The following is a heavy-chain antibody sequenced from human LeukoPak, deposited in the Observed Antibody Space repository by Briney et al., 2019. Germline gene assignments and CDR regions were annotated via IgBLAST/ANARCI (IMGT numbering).Heavy chain of an antibody. CDR1: GFTFSSYS. CDR3: ARGSLYAWSYMDV. CDR2: ISSSSSTI. Sequence: GGSLRLACAASGFTFSSYSMNWVRQAPGKGLEWVSYISSSSSTIYYADSVKGRFTISRDNAKNSLYLQMNSLRAEDTAVYYCARGSLYAWSYMDVWGKGTTVTISS. J-gene: IGHJ6*03. D-gene: IGHD3-3*01. V-gene: IGHV3-48*01.